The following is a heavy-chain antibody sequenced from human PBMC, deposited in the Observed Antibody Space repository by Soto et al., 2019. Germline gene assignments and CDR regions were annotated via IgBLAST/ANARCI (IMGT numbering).Heavy chain of an antibody. D-gene: IGHD5-12*01. CDR3: ARDVIVAASDYFHY. J-gene: IGHJ4*02. V-gene: IGHV3-30*01. CDR1: GFTFTNCA. Sequence: GGSLRLSCAASGFTFTNCAMNWVRQAPGKGLEWVAVVGSEGMHQYYGDFAKGRFTISRDTSDKTVYLQLDRLTSKNTAAYYFARDVIVAASDYFHYWAGGTVVTDSS. CDR2: VGSEGMHQ.